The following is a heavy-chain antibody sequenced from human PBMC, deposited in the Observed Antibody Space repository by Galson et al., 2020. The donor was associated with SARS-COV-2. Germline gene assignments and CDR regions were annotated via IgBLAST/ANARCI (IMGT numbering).Heavy chain of an antibody. CDR2: ISGSGSSK. Sequence: GESLKISCAASGFTFSTYAMSWVRQAPGKGLEWVSSISGSGSSKDYADSVNGRFTISRDNSKNTLYLQMNSLRADDTALYYCAKGPYGSDYERFDSWGQGTLVTVSS. D-gene: IGHD1-26*01. J-gene: IGHJ4*02. V-gene: IGHV3-23*01. CDR1: GFTFSTYA. CDR3: AKGPYGSDYERFDS.